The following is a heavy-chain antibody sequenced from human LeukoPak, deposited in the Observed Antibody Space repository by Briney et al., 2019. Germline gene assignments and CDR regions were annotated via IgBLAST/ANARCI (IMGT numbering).Heavy chain of an antibody. CDR3: ARAPDRWLVRYNWFDP. CDR1: GGSISSYY. Sequence: PSETLSLTCTVSGGSISSYYWSWIRQPPGKGLEWIGYIYYSGSTNYNPSLKSRVTISVDTSKNQFSLKLSSVTAADTAVYYCARAPDRWLVRYNWFDPWGQGTLGTVSS. D-gene: IGHD6-19*01. J-gene: IGHJ5*02. CDR2: IYYSGST. V-gene: IGHV4-59*01.